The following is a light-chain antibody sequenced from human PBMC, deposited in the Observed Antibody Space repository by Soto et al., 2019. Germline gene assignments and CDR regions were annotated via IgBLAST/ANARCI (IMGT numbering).Light chain of an antibody. J-gene: IGLJ1*01. V-gene: IGLV2-23*01. CDR2: EGS. Sequence: QSALTQPASVSGSPGQSITISCTGTSSDVGSYNLVSWYQQHPGKAPKLMIYEGSKRPSGVSNRFSGSKSGNTASLTISGLQAEDEADYYCCSYAGSSTYVFGIGPKDTLL. CDR1: SSDVGSYNL. CDR3: CSYAGSSTYV.